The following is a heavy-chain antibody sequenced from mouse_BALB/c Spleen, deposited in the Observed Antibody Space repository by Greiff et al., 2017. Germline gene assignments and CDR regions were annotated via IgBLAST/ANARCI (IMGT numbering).Heavy chain of an antibody. V-gene: IGHV14-1*02. CDR2: IDPENGNT. Sequence: VQLQQSGAELVRPGALVKLSCKASGFNIKDYYMHWVKQRPEQGLEWIGWIDPENGNTIYDPKFQGKASITADTSSNTAYLQLSSLTSEDTAVYYCARDRAWFAYWGQGTLVTVSA. D-gene: IGHD3-2*01. CDR1: GFNIKDYY. J-gene: IGHJ3*01. CDR3: ARDRAWFAY.